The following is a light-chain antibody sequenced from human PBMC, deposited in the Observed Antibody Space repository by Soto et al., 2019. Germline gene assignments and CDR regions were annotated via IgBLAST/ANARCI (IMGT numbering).Light chain of an antibody. CDR2: AAS. CDR3: QQSYSDQWT. CDR1: QIIKTY. V-gene: IGKV1-39*01. J-gene: IGKJ1*01. Sequence: DIQMTQFPSSLSASIGDRVTITCRASQIIKTYLNWYQQKSGKAPKLLIYAASSLQSGVPSRFSGSGSGTDFTLTINSLQPEDFATYFCQQSYSDQWTFGQGTKMESK.